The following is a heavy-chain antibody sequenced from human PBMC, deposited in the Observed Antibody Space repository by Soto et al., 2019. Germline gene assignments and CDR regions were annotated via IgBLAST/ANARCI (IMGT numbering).Heavy chain of an antibody. CDR1: GGSISSGGSC. D-gene: IGHD2-2*01. Sequence: PSETLSLTCTVSGGSISSGGSCRGWIRQPTGKGLEWIGYIYYSGNTYFNPSLKSRVTLSVDTSKNQFSLNLSSVTAADTAVYYCVRYCSTTKRPFDYWGQGSLVTASS. CDR3: VRYCSTTKRPFDY. J-gene: IGHJ4*02. V-gene: IGHV4-30-4*01. CDR2: IYYSGNT.